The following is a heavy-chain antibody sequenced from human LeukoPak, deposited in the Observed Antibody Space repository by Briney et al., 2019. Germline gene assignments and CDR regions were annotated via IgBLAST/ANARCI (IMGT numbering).Heavy chain of an antibody. CDR1: GFTLSSYA. D-gene: IGHD2-21*02. V-gene: IGHV3-13*01. CDR3: AGLGGDCYPDQYNWFDP. Sequence: GVLRLSCAASGFTLSSYAMHWVRQPAGKGLEWVSAIGTAGDTFYPGSVKGRFTISRENAKKSLFLQMNSLRAEDTAVYYCAGLGGDCYPDQYNWFDPWGQGTLVTVSS. J-gene: IGHJ5*02. CDR2: IGTAGDT.